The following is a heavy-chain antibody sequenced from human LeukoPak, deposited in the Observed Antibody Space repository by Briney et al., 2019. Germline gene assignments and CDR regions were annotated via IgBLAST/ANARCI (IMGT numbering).Heavy chain of an antibody. CDR3: TKESSFSMTVMVITGGHSQH. V-gene: IGHV3-21*04. CDR1: GFTFSSYS. D-gene: IGHD3-22*01. Sequence: TGGSLRLSCAASGFTFSSYSVNWVRQAPGKGLEWVSSISSTSSYISYADSVKGRFTISRDNAKNSLYLQMNSLRIEDTALYYCTKESSFSMTVMVITGGHSQHWGQGTLVTVSS. CDR2: ISSTSSYI. J-gene: IGHJ1*01.